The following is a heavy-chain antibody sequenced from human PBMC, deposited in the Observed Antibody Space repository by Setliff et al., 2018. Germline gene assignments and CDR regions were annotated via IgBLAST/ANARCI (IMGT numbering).Heavy chain of an antibody. CDR1: GDSITSGSDY. Sequence: PSETLSLTCTVSGDSITSGSDYWNWIRQPAGKGLEWIGRIYTTGNTNYNPSLKSRVTISVDTSKKQFSLMLTSVTAADTAVYYCASPRRDDLDSPFDAFDIWGQGTKVTVSS. CDR3: ASPRRDDLDSPFDAFDI. D-gene: IGHD3-3*01. V-gene: IGHV4-61*02. CDR2: IYTTGNT. J-gene: IGHJ3*02.